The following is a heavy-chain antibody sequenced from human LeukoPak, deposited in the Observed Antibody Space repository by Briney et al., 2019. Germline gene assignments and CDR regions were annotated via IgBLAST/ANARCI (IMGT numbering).Heavy chain of an antibody. J-gene: IGHJ4*02. CDR2: INHSGST. Sequence: PSETLSLTCAVYGGSFSGYYWSWIRQPPGKGLEWIGEINHSGSTNYNPSLKSRVTISVDTSKNQFSLKLSSVTAADTAVYYCAREDGGTLDYWGQGTLVTVSS. CDR1: GGSFSGYY. CDR3: AREDGGTLDY. V-gene: IGHV4-34*01. D-gene: IGHD1/OR15-1a*01.